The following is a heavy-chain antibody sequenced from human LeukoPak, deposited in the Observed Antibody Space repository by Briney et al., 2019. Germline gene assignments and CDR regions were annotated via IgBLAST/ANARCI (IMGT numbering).Heavy chain of an antibody. CDR3: ARDSKTGCFDY. V-gene: IGHV4-30-2*01. D-gene: IGHD1-1*01. J-gene: IGHJ4*02. CDR2: IYHSGST. CDR1: GGSISSGGYY. Sequence: PSQTLTLTCTVSGGSISSGGYYWSWIRQPPGKGLEWIGYIYHSGSTYYNPSLKSRVTISVDRSKNQFSLKLSSVTAADTAVYYCARDSKTGCFDYWGQGTLVTVSS.